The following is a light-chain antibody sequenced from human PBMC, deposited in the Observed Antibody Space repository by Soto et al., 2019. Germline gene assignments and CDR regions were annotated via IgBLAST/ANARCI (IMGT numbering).Light chain of an antibody. V-gene: IGLV8-61*01. J-gene: IGLJ3*02. CDR3: VLYMGSGIRV. CDR1: SGSVSTSYY. CDR2: STN. Sequence: QTVVTQAPSFSVSPGVTVTLTCGLSSGSVSTSYYPSWYQQTPGQAPRTLIYSTNTRSSGVPDRFAGSILGNKAALTITGAQADDESDYYCVLYMGSGIRVFGGGTKLTVL.